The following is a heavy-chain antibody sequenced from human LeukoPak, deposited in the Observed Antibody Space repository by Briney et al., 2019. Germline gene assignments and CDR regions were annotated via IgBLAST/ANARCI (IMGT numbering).Heavy chain of an antibody. J-gene: IGHJ4*02. CDR2: ISSSGSTI. Sequence: GGSLRLSCAASGFTFSSYEMNWVRQAPGKGLEWVSYISSSGSTIYSADSVKGRFTISRDNAKKSLYLQMNSLRAEDTAVYYCVRSRYDSSGYYGIIGNWGQGTLVTVSS. CDR1: GFTFSSYE. CDR3: VRSRYDSSGYYGIIGN. D-gene: IGHD3-22*01. V-gene: IGHV3-48*03.